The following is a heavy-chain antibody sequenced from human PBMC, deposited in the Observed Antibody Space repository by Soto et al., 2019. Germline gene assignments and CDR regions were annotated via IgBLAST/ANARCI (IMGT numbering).Heavy chain of an antibody. J-gene: IGHJ6*02. Sequence: PSETLSLTCTVSGGSISSTSYYWAWIRHPPGKGLEWIGMIYYSGTTYYNSSLKSRDSISVDPSRNQFSLRLSSVTAADTAVYFCAVTPIASAGMGYYYGMDVWGQGATVTVSS. CDR1: GGSISSTSYY. CDR2: IYYSGTT. CDR3: AVTPIASAGMGYYYGMDV. D-gene: IGHD6-13*01. V-gene: IGHV4-39*01.